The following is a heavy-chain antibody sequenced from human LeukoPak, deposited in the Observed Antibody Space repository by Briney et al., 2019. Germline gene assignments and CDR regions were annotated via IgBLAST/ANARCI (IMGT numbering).Heavy chain of an antibody. CDR3: ARDYGGWGT. CDR2: ITRSSNYI. V-gene: IGHV3-21*01. CDR1: GFTFSSYT. Sequence: GGSLRLSCVASGFTFSSYTMNWVRQAPGKRLEWVSSITRSSNYIYYADSVKGRFTISRDNAKNSLYLQMNSLRAEDTAVYYCARDYGGWGTWGQGTLVTVSS. J-gene: IGHJ5*02. D-gene: IGHD4-23*01.